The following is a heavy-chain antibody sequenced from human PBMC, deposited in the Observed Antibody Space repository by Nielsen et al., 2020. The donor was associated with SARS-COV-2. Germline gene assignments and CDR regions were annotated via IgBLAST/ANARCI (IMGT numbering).Heavy chain of an antibody. CDR1: GFTFSSYA. D-gene: IGHD6-19*01. CDR2: ISGSGGST. J-gene: IGHJ4*02. Sequence: ESLKISCAASGFTFSSYAMSWVRQAPGKGLEWVSAISGSGGSTYYADSVKGRFTISRDNSKNTLYLQMNSLRAEDTAVYYCAKFSGWYEGGYWGQGTLVTVSS. CDR3: AKFSGWYEGGY. V-gene: IGHV3-23*01.